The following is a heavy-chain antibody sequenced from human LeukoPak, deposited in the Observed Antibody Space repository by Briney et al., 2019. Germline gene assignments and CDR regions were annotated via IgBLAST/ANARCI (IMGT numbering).Heavy chain of an antibody. D-gene: IGHD6-13*01. J-gene: IGHJ4*02. CDR1: GFTFSSYA. Sequence: PEGSLRLSCAASGFTFSSYAMSWVRQAPGKGLEWVSAISGSGGSTYYADSVKGRFTISRDNSKNTLYLQMNSLRAEDTAVYYCAKWHSSRWYLRTWGQGTLVTVSS. CDR3: AKWHSSRWYLRT. CDR2: ISGSGGST. V-gene: IGHV3-23*01.